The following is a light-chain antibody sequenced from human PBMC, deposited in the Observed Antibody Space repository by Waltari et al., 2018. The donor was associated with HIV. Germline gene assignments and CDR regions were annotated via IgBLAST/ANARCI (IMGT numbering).Light chain of an antibody. CDR2: DPS. CDR1: QDISNY. J-gene: IGKJ4*01. V-gene: IGKV1-33*01. CDR3: QQYDNFPL. Sequence: DLQLTQHPTSLSASVGDRVTITCQASQDISNYLSWYQQKPGKAPKLLIYDPSNLETGVPSRFSGSGSGANFTFTISSLLPEDFATYYCQQYDNFPLFGGGTRVEIQ.